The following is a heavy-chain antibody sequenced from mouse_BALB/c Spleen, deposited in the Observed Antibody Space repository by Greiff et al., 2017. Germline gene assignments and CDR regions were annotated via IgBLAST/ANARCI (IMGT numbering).Heavy chain of an antibody. CDR3: ARGPGNYLDY. CDR2: ISSGGST. J-gene: IGHJ2*01. CDR1: GFTFSSYA. D-gene: IGHD1-1*02. V-gene: IGHV5-6-5*01. Sequence: EVQRVESGGDLVKPGGSLKLSCAASGFTFSSYAMSWVRQTPEKRLEWVASISSGGSTYYPDSVKGRFTISRDNARNILYLQMSSLRSEDTAMYYCARGPGNYLDYWGQGTTLTVSS.